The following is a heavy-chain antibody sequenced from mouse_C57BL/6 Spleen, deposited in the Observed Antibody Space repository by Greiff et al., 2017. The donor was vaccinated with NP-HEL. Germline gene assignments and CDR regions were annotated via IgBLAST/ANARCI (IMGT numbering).Heavy chain of an antibody. CDR3: AREGDGRTMDY. CDR2: ISDGGSYT. CDR1: GFTFSSYA. V-gene: IGHV5-4*01. Sequence: EVQLVESGGGLVKPGGSLKLSCAASGFTFSSYAMSWVRQTPEKRLEWVATISDGGSYTYYPDNVKGRFTISRDNAKNNLYLQMSHLKSEDTAMYYCAREGDGRTMDYWGQGTSVTVSS. D-gene: IGHD3-3*01. J-gene: IGHJ4*01.